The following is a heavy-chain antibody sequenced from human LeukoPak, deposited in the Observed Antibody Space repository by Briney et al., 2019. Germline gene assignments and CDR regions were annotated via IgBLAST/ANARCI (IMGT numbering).Heavy chain of an antibody. CDR1: GYTFTGYY. CDR3: ARDLGSSSWYPTGTFDY. J-gene: IGHJ4*02. V-gene: IGHV1-2*02. Sequence: ASVKVSCKASGYTFTGYYMHWVRQAPGQGLEWMGWINPNSGGTNYAQKFQGRVTMTRDTSISTAYMELSRLRSDDTAVYYCARDLGSSSWYPTGTFDYWGQGTLVTVSS. CDR2: INPNSGGT. D-gene: IGHD6-13*01.